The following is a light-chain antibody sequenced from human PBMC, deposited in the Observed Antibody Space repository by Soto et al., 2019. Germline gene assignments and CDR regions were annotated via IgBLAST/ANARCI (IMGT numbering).Light chain of an antibody. CDR1: QSVSSSY. CDR3: QQYGDSPWT. J-gene: IGKJ1*01. Sequence: EIVLTQSPGTLSLSPGERATLSCRASQSVSSSYLVWYQQKPGQAPRSLIYSTSSRATGIPDRFSGSGSGTDFTVTISRLEPEDFAVYYCQQYGDSPWTFGQGTKVEIK. CDR2: STS. V-gene: IGKV3-20*01.